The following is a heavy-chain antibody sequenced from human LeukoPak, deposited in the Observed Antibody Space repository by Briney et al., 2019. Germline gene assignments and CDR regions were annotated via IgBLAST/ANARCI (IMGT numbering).Heavy chain of an antibody. CDR3: ARVIRWYRRDALDI. J-gene: IGHJ3*02. CDR2: IKQDGSEK. V-gene: IGHV3-7*01. D-gene: IGHD4-23*01. Sequence: GGSLRLSCAASGFTFSSYWMSWVRQAPGKGLEWVANIKQDGSEKYYVDSVKGRFTISRDNAKNSLYLQMNSLRAEDTAVYYCARVIRWYRRDALDIWGQGTVVTVSS. CDR1: GFTFSSYW.